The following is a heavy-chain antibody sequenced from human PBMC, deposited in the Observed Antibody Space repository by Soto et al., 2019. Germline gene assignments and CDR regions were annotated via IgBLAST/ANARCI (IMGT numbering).Heavy chain of an antibody. CDR1: GFTFSSYG. Sequence: GGSLRLSCAASGFTFSSYGMHWVRQAPGKGLEWVAVIWYDGSNKYYADSVKGRFTISRDNSKNTLYLQMNSLRAEDTAVYYCARDGVVGRSVGVEMATKWGQGTLVTVSS. CDR3: ARDGVVGRSVGVEMATK. D-gene: IGHD3-16*01. CDR2: IWYDGSNK. J-gene: IGHJ4*02. V-gene: IGHV3-33*01.